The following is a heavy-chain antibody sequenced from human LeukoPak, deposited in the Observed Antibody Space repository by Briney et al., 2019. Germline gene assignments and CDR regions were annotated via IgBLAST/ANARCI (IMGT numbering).Heavy chain of an antibody. CDR1: GGSISSGSYY. V-gene: IGHV4-61*02. D-gene: IGHD5-12*01. J-gene: IGHJ4*02. CDR2: VYTSGST. CDR3: ARGLRIPPYFDY. Sequence: PSQTLSLTCTVSGGSISSGSYYWSWIRQPAGKGLEWIGRVYTSGSTNYNPSLKSRVTISVDTSKNQLSLKLSSVTAADTAVYYCARGLRIPPYFDYWGQGTLVTVSS.